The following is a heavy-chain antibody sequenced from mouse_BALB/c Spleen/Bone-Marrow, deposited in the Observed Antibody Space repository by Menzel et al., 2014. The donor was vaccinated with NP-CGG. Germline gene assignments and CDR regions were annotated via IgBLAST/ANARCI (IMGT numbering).Heavy chain of an antibody. D-gene: IGHD1-1*01. Sequence: QVHVKQSGAELVRPGASVKLSCKASGYTFTSYWINWVKQRPGRGLEWIGNIYPSDSYTNYNQKFKDKATLTVDKSSSTAYMQLSSPTSEGSAVYYCTRSYGSSYEYYFDYWGQGTTLTVSS. CDR2: IYPSDSYT. CDR1: GYTFTSYW. CDR3: TRSYGSSYEYYFDY. V-gene: IGHV1-69*02. J-gene: IGHJ2*01.